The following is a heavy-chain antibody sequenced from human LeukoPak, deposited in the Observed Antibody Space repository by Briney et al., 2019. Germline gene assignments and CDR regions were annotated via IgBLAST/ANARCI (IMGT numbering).Heavy chain of an antibody. CDR2: IYIIGYT. D-gene: IGHD2-15*01. Sequence: SETLSLTCTVSGDSISSSYWSWIRQPAGKGLEWIGRIYIIGYTNYNPSLKSRVTMSVDTSKNQFSLNVRSVTAADTAVYYCARDCSGGSCYEGVLDNWGQGTLVTVSS. J-gene: IGHJ4*02. CDR3: ARDCSGGSCYEGVLDN. V-gene: IGHV4-4*07. CDR1: GDSISSSY.